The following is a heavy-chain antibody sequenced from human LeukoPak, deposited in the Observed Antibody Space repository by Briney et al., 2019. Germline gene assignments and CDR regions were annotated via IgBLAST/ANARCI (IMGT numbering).Heavy chain of an antibody. CDR2: ISAYNGNT. Sequence: ASVKVSCKASGYTFTSYGISWVRQAPGQGLEWMGWISAYNGNTNYAQKLQGRVTITTDTSTSTAYMELRILRSDDTAVYYCAGVDILTGYYPNPDYRGQGTLVTVSS. CDR1: GYTFTSYG. J-gene: IGHJ4*02. V-gene: IGHV1-18*04. D-gene: IGHD3-9*01. CDR3: AGVDILTGYYPNPDY.